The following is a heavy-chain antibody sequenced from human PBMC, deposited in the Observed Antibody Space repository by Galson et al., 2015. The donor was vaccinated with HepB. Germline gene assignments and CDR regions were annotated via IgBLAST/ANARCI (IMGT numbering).Heavy chain of an antibody. D-gene: IGHD6-13*01. J-gene: IGHJ6*02. CDR3: GTIGDYGSSWYGVRDYSYYGMDV. CDR2: YDPEDGET. CDR1: GNTLTELS. Sequence: SVKVSCKVSGNTLTELSIHWVRQAPGKGLEWMGGYDPEDGETVYAQKFQGRVTMTEDTSTDTAYMDVSSLRSEDTAVYYCGTIGDYGSSWYGVRDYSYYGMDVWGQGTTVTVSS. V-gene: IGHV1-24*01.